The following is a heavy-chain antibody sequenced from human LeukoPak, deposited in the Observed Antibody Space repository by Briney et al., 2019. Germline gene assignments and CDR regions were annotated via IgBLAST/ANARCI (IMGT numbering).Heavy chain of an antibody. J-gene: IGHJ4*02. CDR2: ISAYSGNT. V-gene: IGHV1-18*01. CDR1: GYTFTSYG. D-gene: IGHD3-10*01. CDR3: ARDDSVWFGELSHDY. Sequence: ASVKVSCKASGYTFTSYGISWVRQAPGQGLEWMGWISAYSGNTNYAQKLQGRVTMTTDTSTSTAYMELRSLRSDDTAVYYCARDDSVWFGELSHDYWGQGTLVTVSS.